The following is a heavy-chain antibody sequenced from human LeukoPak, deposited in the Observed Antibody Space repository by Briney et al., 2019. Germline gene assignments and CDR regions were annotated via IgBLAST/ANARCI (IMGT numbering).Heavy chain of an antibody. Sequence: PSETLSLTCTVSGGSISSYYWSWIRQPPGKGLEWIGYIYTSGSTNYNPSLKSRVTISVDTSKNQFSLKLSSVTAADTAVYYCARRKWELLRGYYFDYWDQGTLVTVSS. CDR3: ARRKWELLRGYYFDY. CDR1: GGSISSYY. CDR2: IYTSGST. D-gene: IGHD1-26*01. J-gene: IGHJ4*02. V-gene: IGHV4-4*09.